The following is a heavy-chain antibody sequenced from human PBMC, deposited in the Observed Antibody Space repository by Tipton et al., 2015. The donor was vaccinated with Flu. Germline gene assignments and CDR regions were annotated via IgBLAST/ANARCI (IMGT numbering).Heavy chain of an antibody. CDR1: GGSISSSSYY. V-gene: IGHV4-39*07. D-gene: IGHD1-26*01. CDR3: ARAHIVGAASGFDY. J-gene: IGHJ4*02. Sequence: LRLSCTVSGGSISSSSYYWGWIRQPPGKGLEWIGSIYYSGSTYYNPSLKSRVTISVDTSKNQFSLKLSSVTAADTAVYYCARAHIVGAASGFDYWGQG. CDR2: IYYSGST.